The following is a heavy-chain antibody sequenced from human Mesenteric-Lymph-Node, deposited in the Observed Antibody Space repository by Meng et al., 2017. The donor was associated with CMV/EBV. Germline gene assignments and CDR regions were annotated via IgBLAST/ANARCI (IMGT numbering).Heavy chain of an antibody. CDR1: GFSFSDYE. D-gene: IGHD5-12*01. V-gene: IGHV3-48*03. J-gene: IGHJ4*02. Sequence: GESLKISCAASGFSFSDYEMNWVRRAPGKGLEFISYIDKSATTISYADSVRGRVTISRDNAKNSLYLQMNSLRAEDTAVYYCARDQSNVDIVATMGFDYWGQGTLVTVSS. CDR3: ARDQSNVDIVATMGFDY. CDR2: IDKSATTI.